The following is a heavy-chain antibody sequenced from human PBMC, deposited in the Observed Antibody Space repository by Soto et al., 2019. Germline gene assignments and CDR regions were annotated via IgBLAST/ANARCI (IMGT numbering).Heavy chain of an antibody. V-gene: IGHV3-66*01. CDR3: ARDFVVGGPTINYYYGMDV. CDR2: IYSAGNT. J-gene: IGHJ6*02. D-gene: IGHD1-26*01. CDR1: GFTVSSDY. Sequence: PRLSCAASGFTVSSDYMSSVRQAPGKGLEWISIIYSAGNTYYADSVKGRFTISRDNSKNTLYLQMNSLGAEDTAVYYCARDFVVGGPTINYYYGMDVWGQGTTVTVSS.